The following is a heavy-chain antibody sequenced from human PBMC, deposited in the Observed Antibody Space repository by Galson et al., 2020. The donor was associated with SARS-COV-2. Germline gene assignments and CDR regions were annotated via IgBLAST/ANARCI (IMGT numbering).Heavy chain of an antibody. V-gene: IGHV4-4*07. CDR2: VYTSGST. J-gene: IGHJ4*02. D-gene: IGHD1-26*01. Sequence: ASETLSLTCTVSGGSINNYFWTWIRQPAGKGLEWIGRVYTSGSTNYNPSLKGRVTMSIDKSKNQFSLKLTSVTAADTAMYYCARFQGGKSSLTFFDSWGQGTLVTVSS. CDR1: GGSINNYF. CDR3: ARFQGGKSSLTFFDS.